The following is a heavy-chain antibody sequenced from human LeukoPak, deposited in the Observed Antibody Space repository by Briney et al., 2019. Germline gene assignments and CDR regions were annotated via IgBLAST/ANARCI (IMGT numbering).Heavy chain of an antibody. J-gene: IGHJ4*02. CDR3: AKEGPSMVRGVIIELIDY. D-gene: IGHD3-10*01. CDR1: GFTFSSYG. V-gene: IGHV3-30*18. CDR2: ISYDGSNK. Sequence: GRSLRLSCAASGFTFSSYGMHWVRQAPGKGLEWVAVISYDGSNKYYADSVKGRFTISRDNSKNTLYLQMNSLRAEDMAVYYCAKEGPSMVRGVIIELIDYWGQGTLVTVSS.